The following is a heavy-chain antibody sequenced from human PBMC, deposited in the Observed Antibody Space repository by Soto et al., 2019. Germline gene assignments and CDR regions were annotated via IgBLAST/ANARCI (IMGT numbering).Heavy chain of an antibody. Sequence: ASVKVSCKASGGTFSSYAISWVRQAPGQGLEWMGGIIPIFGTANYAQKFQGRVTITADESTSTAYMELSSLRSEDTAVYYCARTPSGWEAFDYWGQGTLVTVSS. CDR2: IIPIFGTA. D-gene: IGHD1-26*01. J-gene: IGHJ4*02. CDR1: GGTFSSYA. CDR3: ARTPSGWEAFDY. V-gene: IGHV1-69*13.